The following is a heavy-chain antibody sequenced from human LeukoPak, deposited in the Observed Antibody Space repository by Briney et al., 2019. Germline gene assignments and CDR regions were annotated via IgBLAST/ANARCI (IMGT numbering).Heavy chain of an antibody. J-gene: IGHJ4*02. CDR3: ARVSDFWSGYYFDY. V-gene: IGHV3-11*01. Sequence: PGGSLRFSCAASGFTFSDYYMSWIRQAPGKGLEWVSYISSSGSTIYYADSVKGRFTISRDNAKNSLYLQMNSLRAEDTAVYYCARVSDFWSGYYFDYWGQGTLVTVSS. CDR1: GFTFSDYY. CDR2: ISSSGSTI. D-gene: IGHD3-3*01.